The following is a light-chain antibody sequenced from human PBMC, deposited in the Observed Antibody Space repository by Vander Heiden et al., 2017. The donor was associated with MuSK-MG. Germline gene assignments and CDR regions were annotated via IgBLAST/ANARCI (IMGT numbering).Light chain of an antibody. CDR3: HGSATTRHT. CDR2: AAS. Sequence: DIQLTQSPSSLSASVGDRVTITCRASQSISSYLNWYQQKPGKAPKLLIYAASSFQSGVPSRFTASGPGTAFTLSIMRLQPEAFATYYCHGSATTRHTFGGGTKLEIK. CDR1: QSISSY. V-gene: IGKV1-39*01. J-gene: IGKJ4*01.